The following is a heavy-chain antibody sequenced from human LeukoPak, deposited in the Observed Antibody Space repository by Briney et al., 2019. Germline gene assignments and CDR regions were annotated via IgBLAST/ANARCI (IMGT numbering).Heavy chain of an antibody. Sequence: GGSLRLSCAASGFTVSSNYMSWVCQAPGKGLEWVSVIYSGGSTYYADSVKGRFTISRDNSKNTLYLQMNSLRAEDTAVYYCARDLYCSSTSCSAGGYWGQGTLVTVSS. CDR1: GFTVSSNY. V-gene: IGHV3-53*01. J-gene: IGHJ4*02. CDR3: ARDLYCSSTSCSAGGY. CDR2: IYSGGST. D-gene: IGHD2-2*01.